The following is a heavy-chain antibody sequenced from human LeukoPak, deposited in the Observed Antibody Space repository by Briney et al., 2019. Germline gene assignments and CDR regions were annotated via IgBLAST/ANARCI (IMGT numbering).Heavy chain of an antibody. V-gene: IGHV4-34*01. D-gene: IGHD4-17*01. J-gene: IGHJ6*02. CDR3: ARVGDYGDEDV. CDR1: GGSFSGYY. CDR2: INHSGST. Sequence: SETLSLTCAVYGGSFSGYYWSWIRQPPGKGLEWIGEINHSGSTNYNPSLKSRVTISVDTSKNQFSLKLSSVTAADTAVYYCARVGDYGDEDVWAKGPRSPSP.